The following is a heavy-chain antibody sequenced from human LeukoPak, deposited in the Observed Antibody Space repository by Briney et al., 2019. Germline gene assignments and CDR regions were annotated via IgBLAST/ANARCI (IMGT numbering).Heavy chain of an antibody. V-gene: IGHV3-33*03. CDR2: IWYDGSNK. CDR3: ARCEDTAMVTSFFDY. J-gene: IGHJ4*02. Sequence: GGSLRLSCAASGFTFSSHGMHWVRQAPGKGLEWVAVIWYDGSNKYYADSVKGRFTISRDNAKNSLYLQMNSLRAEDTAVYYCARCEDTAMVTSFFDYWGQGTRVTVSS. CDR1: GFTFSSHG. D-gene: IGHD5-18*01.